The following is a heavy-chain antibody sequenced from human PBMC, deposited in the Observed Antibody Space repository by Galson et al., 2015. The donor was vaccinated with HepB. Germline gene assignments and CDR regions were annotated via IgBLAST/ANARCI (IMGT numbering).Heavy chain of an antibody. Sequence: LRLSCAASGFTFSDYYMSWIRQAPGKGLEWVSYISSSSSYTNYADSVKGRFTISRDNAKNSLYLQMNSLRAEDTAVYYCASQGGGSYFAFDYWGQGTLVTVSS. CDR1: GFTFSDYY. CDR3: ASQGGGSYFAFDY. V-gene: IGHV3-11*06. J-gene: IGHJ4*02. D-gene: IGHD1-26*01. CDR2: ISSSSSYT.